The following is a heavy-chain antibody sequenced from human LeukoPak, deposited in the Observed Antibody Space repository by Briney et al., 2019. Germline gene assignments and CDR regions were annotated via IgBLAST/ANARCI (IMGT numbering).Heavy chain of an antibody. J-gene: IGHJ5*02. CDR2: IYYSGST. CDR1: GGSISSSSYY. Sequence: PSETPSLTRTVSGGSISSSSYYWGWIRQPPGKGLEWTGSIYYSGSTYYNPSLKSRVTISVDTSKNQFSLKLSSVTAADTAVYYCARDSGLAAAGTDRNWFDPWGQGTLVTVSS. CDR3: ARDSGLAAAGTDRNWFDP. D-gene: IGHD6-13*01. V-gene: IGHV4-39*02.